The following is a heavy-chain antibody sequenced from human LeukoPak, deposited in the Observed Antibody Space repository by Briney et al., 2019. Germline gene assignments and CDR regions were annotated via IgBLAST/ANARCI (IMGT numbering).Heavy chain of an antibody. J-gene: IGHJ4*02. CDR3: ARERACSSTSCYYFDY. Sequence: SQTLSLTRAISGDSVSSNSAAWNWIRQSPSRGLEWLGRTYYRSKWYNDYAVSVKSRITINPDTSKNQFSLQLNSVTPEDTAVYYCARERACSSTSCYYFDYWGQGTLVTVSS. CDR1: GDSVSSNSAA. CDR2: TYYRSKWYN. D-gene: IGHD2-2*01. V-gene: IGHV6-1*01.